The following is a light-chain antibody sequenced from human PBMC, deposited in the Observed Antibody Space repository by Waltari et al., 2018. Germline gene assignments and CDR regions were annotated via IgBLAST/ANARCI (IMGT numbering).Light chain of an antibody. CDR2: DSS. CDR1: QSIGYN. CDR3: QQYSEWPPYN. Sequence: EIMMTQYPATLSVSPGDRATLSCRASQSIGYNLAWYQQTPGQVPRLLIYDSSTRATGISDKFSGSGSGTEFTLTISSLQSEDFAVYYCQQYSEWPPYNFGQGTKVEIK. J-gene: IGKJ2*01. V-gene: IGKV3-15*01.